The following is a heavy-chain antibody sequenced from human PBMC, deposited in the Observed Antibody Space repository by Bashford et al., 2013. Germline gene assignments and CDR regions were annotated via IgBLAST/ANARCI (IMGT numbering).Heavy chain of an antibody. D-gene: IGHD3-22*01. CDR3: AKDRVFYYYDSRNDY. V-gene: IGHV3-23*01. CDR2: VSGSGSKT. J-gene: IGHJ4*02. Sequence: VRQAPGKGLEWVSTVSGSGSKTYYADSVKGRFTISRDNSKNTLYLQMNSLRAEDTAVYYCAKDRVFYYYDSRNDYWGQGTLVTVSS.